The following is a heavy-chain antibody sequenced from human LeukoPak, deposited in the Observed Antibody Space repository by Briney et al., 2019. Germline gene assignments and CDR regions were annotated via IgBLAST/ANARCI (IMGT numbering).Heavy chain of an antibody. D-gene: IGHD3-9*01. CDR3: AREHDWGDFDY. CDR1: GGSVXSGVXY. CDR2: ISYRGTN. J-gene: IGHJ4*02. V-gene: IGHV4-61*08. Sequence: SETLSLTCTVSGGSVXSGVXYXXXXRXXXXXXLXWIGYISYRGTNXYSPSLKSRVTISADAAKNQFSLKMNSVTAADTAIYYCAREHDWGDFDYWGQGALVTVSS.